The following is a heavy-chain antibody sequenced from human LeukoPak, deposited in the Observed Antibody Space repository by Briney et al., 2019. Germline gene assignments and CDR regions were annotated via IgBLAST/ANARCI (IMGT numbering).Heavy chain of an antibody. CDR1: GFTFSNLV. CDR2: IDGGGKHI. CDR3: AKVMPPGRIRFYSYYMDV. D-gene: IGHD2-15*01. J-gene: IGHJ6*03. V-gene: IGHV3-21*05. Sequence: GGSLRLSCAVSGFTFSNLVMDWVRQAPGKGLEWVAYIDGGGKHIYYADSVKGRFTISRDKSKNTLSLQMNGLRVEDTAVYYCAKVMPPGRIRFYSYYMDVWGKGTTVTVS.